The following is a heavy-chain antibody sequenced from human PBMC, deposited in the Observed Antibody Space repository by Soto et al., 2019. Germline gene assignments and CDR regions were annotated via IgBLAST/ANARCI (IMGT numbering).Heavy chain of an antibody. Sequence: PGGSLRLSCAASGFTFSSYSMNWVRQAPGKGLEWVSYISSSSSTIYYADSVKGRFTISRDNAKNSLYLQMSSLRAEDTAVYYCAREWRFGELSFNHEPLDYWGQGTLVTVSS. J-gene: IGHJ4*02. CDR2: ISSSSSTI. CDR3: AREWRFGELSFNHEPLDY. CDR1: GFTFSSYS. V-gene: IGHV3-48*01. D-gene: IGHD3-10*01.